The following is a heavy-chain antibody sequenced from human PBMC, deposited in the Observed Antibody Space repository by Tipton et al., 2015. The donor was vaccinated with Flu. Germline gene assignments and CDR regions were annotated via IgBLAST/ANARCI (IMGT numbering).Heavy chain of an antibody. V-gene: IGHV4-4*07. D-gene: IGHD3-16*02. CDR2: IYTSGST. CDR3: ARDYLLVDLSFFDN. CDR1: GDSISSYY. Sequence: TLSLTCTVSGDSISSYYWSWIRQPAGKGLEWIGRIYTSGSTNDNASLKSQVTMSVDTSKNQFSRKLSSVTVVDTAVYYCARDYLLVDLSFFDNWGQGTLVTVSS. J-gene: IGHJ4*02.